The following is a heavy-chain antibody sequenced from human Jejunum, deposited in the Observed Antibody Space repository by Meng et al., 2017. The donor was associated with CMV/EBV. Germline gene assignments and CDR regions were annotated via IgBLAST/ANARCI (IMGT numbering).Heavy chain of an antibody. Sequence: CTVSGYSISSGYYGGWRRQPPGKGLEWIGSIYNSGSTYYNPSLKSRVTISVDTSKNQFSLKLSSVTAADTAVYYCASTDGNEYFDYWGQGTLVTVSS. D-gene: IGHD4-23*01. V-gene: IGHV4-38-2*02. J-gene: IGHJ4*02. CDR3: ASTDGNEYFDY. CDR1: GYSISSGYY. CDR2: IYNSGST.